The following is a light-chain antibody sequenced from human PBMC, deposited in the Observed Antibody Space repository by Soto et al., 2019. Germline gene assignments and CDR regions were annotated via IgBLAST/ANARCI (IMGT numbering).Light chain of an antibody. J-gene: IGKJ1*01. CDR3: QQYGSSPWT. V-gene: IGKV3-20*01. Sequence: PGARATLSCRASQRVRTDYLVWFQHKPGRTPRLLIYGASTRATGIPDRFSGSGSGTDFTLTISRLEPEDFAVYYCQQYGSSPWTFGQGTKVEVK. CDR2: GAS. CDR1: QRVRTDY.